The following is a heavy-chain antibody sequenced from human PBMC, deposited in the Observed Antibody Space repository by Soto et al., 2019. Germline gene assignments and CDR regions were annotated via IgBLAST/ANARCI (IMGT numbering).Heavy chain of an antibody. CDR3: ARRTMGNYYYMDV. J-gene: IGHJ6*03. CDR2: ISSSGTID. V-gene: IGHV3-11*01. Sequence: QVQLVESGGGLVKPGGSLRLSCVASGFTLSDYYMSRIHQAPGKGLERVSYISSSGTIDNYADSVKGRFTISRDNAKNSLLLQMNGLRAEDTAVYYCARRTMGNYYYMDVWGKGTTVTVSS. D-gene: IGHD3-10*01. CDR1: GFTLSDYY.